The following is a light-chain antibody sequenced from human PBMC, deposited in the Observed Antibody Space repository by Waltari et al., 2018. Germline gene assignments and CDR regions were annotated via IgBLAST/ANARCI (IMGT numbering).Light chain of an antibody. CDR3: AAWDDSLSAYV. CDR1: SSSVGSTF. V-gene: IGLV1-47*01. CDR2: RSD. Sequence: QSVLTQPPSASGTPGQEVTISCSGTSSSVGSTFVFWYQQLPGAAPKLLIFRSDRRPSGVPDRISGSKSGTSASLVITGLRSEDEADYYCAAWDDSLSAYVFGTGTKVTVL. J-gene: IGLJ1*01.